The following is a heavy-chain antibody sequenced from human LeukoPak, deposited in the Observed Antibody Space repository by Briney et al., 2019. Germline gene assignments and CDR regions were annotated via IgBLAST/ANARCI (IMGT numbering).Heavy chain of an antibody. CDR1: GGSISSYY. CDR3: AKPSIVVVVASNWFDP. J-gene: IGHJ5*02. D-gene: IGHD2-15*01. CDR2: ISGSGGST. V-gene: IGHV3-23*01. Sequence: ETLSLTCTVSGGSISSYYWSWVRQAPGKGLEWVSAISGSGGSTYYADSVKGRFTISRDNSKNTLYLQMNSLRAEDTAVYYCAKPSIVVVVASNWFDPWGQGTLVTVSS.